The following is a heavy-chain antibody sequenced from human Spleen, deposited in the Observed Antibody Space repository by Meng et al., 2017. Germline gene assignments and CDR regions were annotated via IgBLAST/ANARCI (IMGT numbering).Heavy chain of an antibody. CDR3: VKHSSDWSLDS. CDR1: GYTFTNNA. J-gene: IGHJ4*02. CDR2: IHPSGNA. D-gene: IGHD6-19*01. V-gene: IGHV1-18*01. Sequence: QVQLVQSGSELKKPWASVKVSCKASGYTFTNNAINWARQAPGQGLEWMGWIHPSGNANYAQKFQGRVTMTTDTSTTTAYMELRSLRSDDSALYYCVKHSSDWSLDSWGQGTLVTVSS.